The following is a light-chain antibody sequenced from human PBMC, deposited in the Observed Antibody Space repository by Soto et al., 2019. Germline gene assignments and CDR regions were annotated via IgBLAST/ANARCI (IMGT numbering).Light chain of an antibody. V-gene: IGKV3-20*01. J-gene: IGKJ1*01. CDR3: QQYVSSVT. CDR1: QSVDSSF. Sequence: EIVLTQSPGSLSLSPGERATLSCRASQSVDSSFFAWYQQKPGQAPRLLIYGASNRATGITDRFSGCGSGSDFTLSSSRLEPEDFEVYYCQQYVSSVTFGQGTKVEIK. CDR2: GAS.